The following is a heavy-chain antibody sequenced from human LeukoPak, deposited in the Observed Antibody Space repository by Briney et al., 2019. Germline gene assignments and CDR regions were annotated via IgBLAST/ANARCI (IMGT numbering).Heavy chain of an antibody. Sequence: SETLSLTCAVYGGSFSGYYWSWIRQPPGKGLEWIGEINHSGSTNYNPSLKSRVTISVDTSKNQFSLKLSSVTAADTAVYYCARVRIAARPVYFDYWGQGTLVTVSS. CDR3: ARVRIAARPVYFDY. CDR2: INHSGST. D-gene: IGHD6-6*01. CDR1: GGSFSGYY. V-gene: IGHV4-34*01. J-gene: IGHJ4*02.